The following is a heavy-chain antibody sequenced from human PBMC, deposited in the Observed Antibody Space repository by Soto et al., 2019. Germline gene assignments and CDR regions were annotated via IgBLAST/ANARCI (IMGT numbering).Heavy chain of an antibody. CDR3: ASDY. CDR1: GFTFGNYA. CDR2: IDTSGGNT. Sequence: EVRMLESGGGLVQPGGSLRLSCTVSGFTFGNYAMSWVRQAPGKGLQWVSTIDTSGGNTYYADSVKGRFTISRDNSKKTLLLQLSSLRDDDTAVYYCASDYWGQGTLVTVSS. V-gene: IGHV3-23*05. J-gene: IGHJ4*02.